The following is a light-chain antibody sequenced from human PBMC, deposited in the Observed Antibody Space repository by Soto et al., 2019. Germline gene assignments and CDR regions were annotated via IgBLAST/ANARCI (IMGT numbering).Light chain of an antibody. CDR2: GAS. CDR1: QSVSNNY. CDR3: QQYGTSPWT. J-gene: IGKJ1*01. Sequence: EIVLTQSPGTLSLSPGDRATLSCRASQSVSNNYLAWYQQKPGQAPRLLIYGASNRATGIPDRFSGSGSGTDFTLTISRLEPEDFAVYYCQQYGTSPWTFGQGTKVDIK. V-gene: IGKV3-20*01.